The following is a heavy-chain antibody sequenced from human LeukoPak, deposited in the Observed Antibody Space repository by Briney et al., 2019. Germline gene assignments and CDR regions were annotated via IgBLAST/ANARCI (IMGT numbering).Heavy chain of an antibody. CDR2: TYTSGST. CDR3: AREEYSSGWYGSPSDY. CDR1: GGSISSGSYY. D-gene: IGHD6-19*01. J-gene: IGHJ4*02. Sequence: PSQTLSLTCTVSGGSISSGSYYWSWIRQPAGKGLEWIGRTYTSGSTNYNPSLKSRVTISVDTSKNQFSLKLSSVTAADTAVYYCAREEYSSGWYGSPSDYWGQGTLVTVSS. V-gene: IGHV4-61*02.